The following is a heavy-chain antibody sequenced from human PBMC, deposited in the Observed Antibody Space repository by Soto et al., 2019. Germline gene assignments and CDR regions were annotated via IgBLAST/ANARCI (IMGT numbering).Heavy chain of an antibody. CDR3: AKDPGRVTTRWYYYGMDV. D-gene: IGHD4-4*01. V-gene: IGHV3-23*01. Sequence: PGGSLRLSCAASGFTFSSYAMSWVRQAPGKGLEWVSAISGSGGSTYYADSVKGRFTISRDNSKNTLYLQMNSLRAEDTAVYYCAKDPGRVTTRWYYYGMDVWGQGTTVTVSS. CDR2: ISGSGGST. CDR1: GFTFSSYA. J-gene: IGHJ6*02.